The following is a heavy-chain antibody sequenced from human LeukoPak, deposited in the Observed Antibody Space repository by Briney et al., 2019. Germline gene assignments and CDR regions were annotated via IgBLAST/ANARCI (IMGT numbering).Heavy chain of an antibody. Sequence: SVKLSCKPSGGTFTSYAISWVREAPGPGLEWMGGIIPIFGTANYAQKFQGRVTITADESTSTAYMELSSLRSEDTAVYYCARVVDTAMASEFDYWGQGTLVTVSS. CDR1: GGTFTSYA. V-gene: IGHV1-69*13. D-gene: IGHD5-18*01. CDR3: ARVVDTAMASEFDY. CDR2: IIPIFGTA. J-gene: IGHJ4*02.